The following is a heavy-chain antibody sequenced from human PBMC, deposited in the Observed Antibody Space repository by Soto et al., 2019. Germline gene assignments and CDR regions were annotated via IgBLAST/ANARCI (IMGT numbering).Heavy chain of an antibody. CDR1: GYSFTSYW. CDR3: ASSPRGYCSSTSCRELGNYYGMDV. V-gene: IGHV5-10-1*01. Sequence: EVQLVQSGAEVKKPGESLRISCKGSGYSFTSYWISWVRQMPEKGLEWMGRIDPSDSYTNYSPSFQGHVTISADKSISTAYLQWSSLKASDTAMYYCASSPRGYCSSTSCRELGNYYGMDVWGQGTTVTVSS. CDR2: IDPSDSYT. D-gene: IGHD2-2*01. J-gene: IGHJ6*02.